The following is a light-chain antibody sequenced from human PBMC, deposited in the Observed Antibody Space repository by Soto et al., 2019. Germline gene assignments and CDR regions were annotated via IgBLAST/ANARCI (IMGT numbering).Light chain of an antibody. V-gene: IGLV2-11*01. CDR1: SSDVGDYNY. CDR3: CSYAGSYRDV. J-gene: IGLJ1*01. Sequence: QSALTQPRSVSGSPGQSVTISCTGTSSDVGDYNYVSWYQPHPGKAPKLRIYDVTKRPSGVPDRFSGSKSGNTASLTISGLQAEDEADYYCCSYAGSYRDVFGTGTKVTVL. CDR2: DVT.